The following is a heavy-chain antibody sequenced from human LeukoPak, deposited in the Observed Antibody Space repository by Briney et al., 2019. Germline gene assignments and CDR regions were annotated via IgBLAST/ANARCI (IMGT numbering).Heavy chain of an antibody. CDR3: AREVQEAFDI. D-gene: IGHD1-1*01. CDR2: ISYDGSNK. CDR1: GFAFSSYG. V-gene: IGHV3-30*03. J-gene: IGHJ3*02. Sequence: PGRSLRLSCAASGFAFSSYGMHWVRQAPGKGLEWVAVISYDGSNKYYADSVKGRFTISRDNSKNTLYLQMSSLRAEDTAVYYCAREVQEAFDIWGQGTLVTVSS.